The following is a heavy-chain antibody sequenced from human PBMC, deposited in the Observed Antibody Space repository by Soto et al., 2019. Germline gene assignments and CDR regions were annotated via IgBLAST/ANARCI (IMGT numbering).Heavy chain of an antibody. J-gene: IGHJ4*02. CDR2: INHSGST. Sequence: SETLSLTCAVYGGSFSGYYWSWIRQPPGKGLEWIGEINHSGSTNYNPSLKSRVTISVDTSKNQFSLKLSSVTAADTAVYYCARGYDYGDYVLAYWGQGTLVTVSS. CDR1: GGSFSGYY. D-gene: IGHD4-17*01. CDR3: ARGYDYGDYVLAY. V-gene: IGHV4-34*01.